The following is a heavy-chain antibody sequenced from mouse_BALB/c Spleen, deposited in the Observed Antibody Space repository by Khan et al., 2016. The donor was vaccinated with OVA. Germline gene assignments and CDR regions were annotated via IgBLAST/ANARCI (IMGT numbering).Heavy chain of an antibody. Sequence: EVKLEVSGGGLVQPGGSMKLSCAASGFNFSDAWMYWVRQSPERGLEWVAEIRSKAINHATYYAESVRGRFTIRRDDSKSSVYQQMTSLRPDDSVTYYCTPSYGRDYYSMVYCGQGTSVTVSS. CDR2: IRSKAINHAT. D-gene: IGHD3-3*01. V-gene: IGHV6-6*01. J-gene: IGHJ4*01. CDR3: TPSYGRDYYSMVY. CDR1: GFNFSDAW.